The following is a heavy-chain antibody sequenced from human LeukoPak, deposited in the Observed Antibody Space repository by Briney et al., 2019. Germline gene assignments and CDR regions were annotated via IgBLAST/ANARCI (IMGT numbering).Heavy chain of an antibody. CDR3: AKSTRRTLGGDFDY. J-gene: IGHJ4*02. CDR2: ISGSGSSS. D-gene: IGHD1-14*01. CDR1: GFTFSSYA. Sequence: PGGSLRLSCAASGFTFSSYAMSWVRQAPGKGLEWVSGISGSGSSSYYAESEKGRFTISRDNSKNTLYLQMNSLRAEDTAVYYCAKSTRRTLGGDFDYWGQGTLVTVSS. V-gene: IGHV3-23*01.